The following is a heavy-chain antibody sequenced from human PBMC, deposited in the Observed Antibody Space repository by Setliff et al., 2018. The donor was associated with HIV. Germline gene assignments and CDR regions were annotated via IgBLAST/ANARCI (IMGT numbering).Heavy chain of an antibody. D-gene: IGHD4-17*01. CDR3: ARALYGDYGGDINWLDP. J-gene: IGHJ5*02. CDR1: GYTFINYA. CDR2: INTHTGSP. V-gene: IGHV7-4-1*02. Sequence: GASVKVSCKASGYTFINYAMNWVRQAPGQGLEWMGWINTHTGSPTYAQAFTGRFVFSVDTSVTTAYLQISSLKADGTAVYYCARALYGDYGGDINWLDPWGQGTLVTVSS.